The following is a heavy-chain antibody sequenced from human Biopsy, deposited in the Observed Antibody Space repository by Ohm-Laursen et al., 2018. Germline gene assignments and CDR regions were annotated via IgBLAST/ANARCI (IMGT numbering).Heavy chain of an antibody. D-gene: IGHD2/OR15-2a*01. J-gene: IGHJ4*02. V-gene: IGHV3-11*01. CDR2: ISSSSSTI. CDR3: ASAVNRRFDY. Sequence: SLRLSCSASELTFSDYYMTWIRQAPGKGLECISYISSSSSTIYYADSVKGRFTISRDNAKKSLYLQMNSLRAEDTAVYYCASAVNRRFDYWGPGTLVIVSS. CDR1: ELTFSDYY.